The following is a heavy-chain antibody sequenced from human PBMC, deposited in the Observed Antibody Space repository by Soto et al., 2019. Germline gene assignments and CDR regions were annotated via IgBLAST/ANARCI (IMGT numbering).Heavy chain of an antibody. CDR2: INPNGGST. D-gene: IGHD6-6*01. J-gene: IGHJ4*02. CDR3: TRGLASGDY. V-gene: IGHV1-46*03. Sequence: QVQLVQPGAEVKKPGASVKFSCKASGYIFTNFYIHWVRQAPGQGLEWIGIINPNGGSTNYAQNFQGRVAMTRDTYTSTGYMDVSSRRSEDTAVYYCTRGLASGDYWGQGTLITVSS. CDR1: GYIFTNFY.